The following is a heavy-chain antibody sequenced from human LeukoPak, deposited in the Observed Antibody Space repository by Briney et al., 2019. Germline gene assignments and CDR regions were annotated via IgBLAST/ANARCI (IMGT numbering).Heavy chain of an antibody. Sequence: PSETLSLTCTVSGGSISSGSYYWSWIRQPAGKGLEWIGRIYTSGSTNYNPSLKSRVTISVDTSKNQFSLKLSSVTAADTAVYYCARDTSFQHWGQGTLVTVSS. CDR2: IYTSGST. CDR1: GGSISSGSYY. CDR3: ARDTSFQH. V-gene: IGHV4-61*02. J-gene: IGHJ1*01.